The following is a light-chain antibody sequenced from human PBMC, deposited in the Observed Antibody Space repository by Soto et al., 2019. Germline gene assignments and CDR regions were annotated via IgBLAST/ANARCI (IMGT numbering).Light chain of an antibody. J-gene: IGKJ3*01. V-gene: IGKV3-11*01. CDR2: DAS. Sequence: EIVLTQSPDTLSLSPGERATLSCRASQSVSSSLAWYQQKPGQAPRLLIYDASNRATGIPARFSGSGSRTDFTRTISSLEPEHVAVYYCQQRSNWPPQVTFGPGTKVDIK. CDR3: QQRSNWPPQVT. CDR1: QSVSSS.